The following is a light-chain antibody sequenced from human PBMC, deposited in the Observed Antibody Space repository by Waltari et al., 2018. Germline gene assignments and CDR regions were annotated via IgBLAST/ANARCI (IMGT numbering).Light chain of an antibody. CDR2: EVN. CDR3: SSFAGSNMLV. J-gene: IGLJ2*01. Sequence: QSALTQPPSASGSHGQSVTISCTGSSRDIGHYDYVSWYQQHPGKAPKLMIYEVNKRPSGVPDRFSGSKSGNTASLTVSGLQGEDEAEYFCSSFAGSNMLVVGGGTNLTVL. V-gene: IGLV2-8*01. CDR1: SRDIGHYDY.